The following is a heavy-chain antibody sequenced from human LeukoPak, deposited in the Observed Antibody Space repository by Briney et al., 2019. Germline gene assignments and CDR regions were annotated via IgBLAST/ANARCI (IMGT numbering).Heavy chain of an antibody. CDR2: IKQDGSEK. Sequence: GXSLRLSCAASGSTFSSYWMSWVRQAPGKGLEWVANIKQDGSEKYYVDSVKGRFTISRDNAKNSLYLQMNSLRAEDTAVYYCARALGYCSGGSCYFDYWGQGTLVTVSS. D-gene: IGHD2-15*01. CDR3: ARALGYCSGGSCYFDY. V-gene: IGHV3-7*01. CDR1: GSTFSSYW. J-gene: IGHJ4*02.